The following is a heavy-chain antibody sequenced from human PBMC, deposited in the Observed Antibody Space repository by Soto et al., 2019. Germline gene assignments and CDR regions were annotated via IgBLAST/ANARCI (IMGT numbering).Heavy chain of an antibody. CDR2: IDPSDSYT. CDR3: ATPQTIVVGDYYGMDV. D-gene: IGHD2-2*01. Sequence: GESLKISCKGSGYSFTSYWISWVRQMPGKGLEWMGRIDPSDSYTNYSPSFQGHVTISADKSISTAYLQWSSLKASDTAMYYRATPQTIVVGDYYGMDVWGQGTTVTVSS. V-gene: IGHV5-10-1*01. CDR1: GYSFTSYW. J-gene: IGHJ6*02.